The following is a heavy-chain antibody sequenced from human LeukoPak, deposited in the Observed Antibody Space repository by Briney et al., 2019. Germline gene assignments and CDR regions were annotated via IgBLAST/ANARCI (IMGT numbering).Heavy chain of an antibody. D-gene: IGHD3-22*01. CDR2: IRTTGDT. J-gene: IGHJ2*01. Sequence: GESLKISCAVSGFTFNYYDMHWVRQAPGKRLEWVSAIRTTGDTHYPDSVKGRFAMSREDAKNSVHLQMNTLRAGDTAVYYCARGVSYYYDNSGHPGWYFDLWGRGTLVTVSS. CDR1: GFTFNYYD. CDR3: ARGVSYYYDNSGHPGWYFDL. V-gene: IGHV3-13*01.